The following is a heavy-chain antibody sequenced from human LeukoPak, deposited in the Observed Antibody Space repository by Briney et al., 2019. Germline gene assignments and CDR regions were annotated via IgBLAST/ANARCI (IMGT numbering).Heavy chain of an antibody. Sequence: SETLSLTCTVPGGSISSYYWSWIRQPPGKGLEWIGYIYYSGSTNYNPSLKSRVTISVDTSKNQFSLKLSSVTAADTAVYFCARLVAPNLPFDYWGQGTLVTVSS. CDR1: GGSISSYY. J-gene: IGHJ4*02. CDR2: IYYSGST. V-gene: IGHV4-59*08. D-gene: IGHD5-12*01. CDR3: ARLVAPNLPFDY.